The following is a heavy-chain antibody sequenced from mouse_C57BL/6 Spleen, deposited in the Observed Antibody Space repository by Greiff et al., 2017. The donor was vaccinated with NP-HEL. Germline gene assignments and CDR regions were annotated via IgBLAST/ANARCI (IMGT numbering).Heavy chain of an antibody. Sequence: QVQLQQSGAELVRPGTSVKVSCKASGYAFTNYLIEWVKQRPGQGLEWIGVINPGRGGTNYNEKFKGKATLTADKSSSTAYMQLSSLTSEDSAVYFCARRGYYGSSYAMDYWGQGTSVTVSS. CDR1: GYAFTNYL. CDR2: INPGRGGT. J-gene: IGHJ4*01. D-gene: IGHD1-1*01. CDR3: ARRGYYGSSYAMDY. V-gene: IGHV1-54*01.